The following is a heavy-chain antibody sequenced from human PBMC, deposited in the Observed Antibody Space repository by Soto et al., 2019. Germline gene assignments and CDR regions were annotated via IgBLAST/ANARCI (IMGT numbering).Heavy chain of an antibody. CDR3: AKPELLRDGWFDP. CDR1: GFTFSSYA. Sequence: EVQLLESGGGLVQLGGSLRLSCAASGFTFSSYAMSWVRQAPGKGLEWVAAISGRGGSTYYADSVKGRFTISRDYSKNTLYLQMNSLRAEDMAVYYCAKPELLRDGWFDPWGEGTLVTVSS. J-gene: IGHJ5*02. D-gene: IGHD2-15*01. CDR2: ISGRGGST. V-gene: IGHV3-23*01.